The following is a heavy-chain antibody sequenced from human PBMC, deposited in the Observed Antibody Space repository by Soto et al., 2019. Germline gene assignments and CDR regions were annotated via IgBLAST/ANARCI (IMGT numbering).Heavy chain of an antibody. CDR1: GGSFSGYY. J-gene: IGHJ5*02. Sequence: PSETLSLTCAVYGGSFSGYYWSWIRQPPGKGLEWIGEINHSGSTNYNPSLKSRVTISVDTSKNQFSLKLSSVTAADTAVYYCARGRIPYYDFWSGLNWFDPWGQGTLVTVSS. CDR3: ARGRIPYYDFWSGLNWFDP. CDR2: INHSGST. V-gene: IGHV4-34*01. D-gene: IGHD3-3*01.